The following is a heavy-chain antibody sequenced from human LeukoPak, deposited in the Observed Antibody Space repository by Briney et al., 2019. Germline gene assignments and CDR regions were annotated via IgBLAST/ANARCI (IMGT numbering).Heavy chain of an antibody. CDR2: IYPGDSDT. V-gene: IGHV5-51*01. D-gene: IGHD3-10*01. J-gene: IGHJ3*02. Sequence: GESLKISGKGSGYSFTSYWIGWVRQMPGKGLEWMGIIYPGDSDTRYSPSFQGRVTISADKSISTAYLQWSSLKASDTAMYYCARQLWFGESDDAFDIWGQGTMVTVSS. CDR3: ARQLWFGESDDAFDI. CDR1: GYSFTSYW.